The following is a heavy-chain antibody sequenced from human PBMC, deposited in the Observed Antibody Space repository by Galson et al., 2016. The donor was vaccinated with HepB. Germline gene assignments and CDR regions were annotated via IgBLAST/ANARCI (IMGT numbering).Heavy chain of an antibody. D-gene: IGHD3-22*01. CDR3: ARADYYVSSGYFGAFDI. V-gene: IGHV1-18*01. Sequence: SVKVSCKASGYTFTTYGITWVRQAPGQGLEWMGRISAYNGNTNYAQKLQGRVTMTTDTSTSTAYMEPRSLRSDDTAVYFCARADYYVSSGYFGAFDIWGQGTMVTVSS. J-gene: IGHJ3*02. CDR2: ISAYNGNT. CDR1: GYTFTTYG.